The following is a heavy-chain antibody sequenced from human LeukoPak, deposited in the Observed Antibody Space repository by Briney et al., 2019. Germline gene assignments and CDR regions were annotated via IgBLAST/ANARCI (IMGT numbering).Heavy chain of an antibody. J-gene: IGHJ6*04. CDR1: GGPISSGDYY. CDR3: ARHGLGRGVYITRQCNYYMDV. V-gene: IGHV4-4*02. CDR2: INHSGST. Sequence: PSETLSLTCTVSGGPISSGDYYWSWVRQPPGSGLEWIGEINHSGSTNYNPSLKSRVTVSIDKSKNQFSLKLSSLTAADTATYLCARHGLGRGVYITRQCNYYMDVWGTGTTVIVSS. D-gene: IGHD3-10*01.